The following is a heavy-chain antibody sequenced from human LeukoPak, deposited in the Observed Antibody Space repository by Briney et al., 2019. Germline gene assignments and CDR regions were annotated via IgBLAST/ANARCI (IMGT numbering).Heavy chain of an antibody. J-gene: IGHJ4*02. V-gene: IGHV4-31*02. CDR3: ARYCSSTSCPFDY. D-gene: IGHD2-2*01. CDR1: GDSVISGTSF. CDR2: IHHSGHS. Sequence: PSGTLSLSCAVSGDSVISGTSFSGWIPQHPGRGLGWVGYIHHSGHSYDNPSLQSRVIISMDKSKNQFSLKLNSVTAADTAVYYCARYCSSTSCPFDYWGQGALVTVSS.